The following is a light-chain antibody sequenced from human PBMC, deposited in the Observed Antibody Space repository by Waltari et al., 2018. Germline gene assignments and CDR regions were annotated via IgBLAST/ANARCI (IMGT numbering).Light chain of an antibody. CDR2: GAS. CDR1: QSVSRA. V-gene: IGKV3-20*01. J-gene: IGKJ1*01. Sequence: EIALTQSPGTLSLSPGERATLSCRASQSVSRALAWYQQNPGQDPRLLIYGASNRATGIPDRFSGSGSGTDFSLIISRLEPEDFAVYYCQHYVSLPVTFGQGTKVEIK. CDR3: QHYVSLPVT.